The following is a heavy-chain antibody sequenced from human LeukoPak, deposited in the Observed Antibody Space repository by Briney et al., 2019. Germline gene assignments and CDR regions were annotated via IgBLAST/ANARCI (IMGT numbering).Heavy chain of an antibody. J-gene: IGHJ4*02. V-gene: IGHV3-49*05. CDR3: TRERGSSWARDFGY. CDR2: IRSKAYGGTT. D-gene: IGHD6-13*01. CDR1: GFTFGDYA. Sequence: NPGGSLRLSCTASGFTFGDYAMSWFRQAPGKGLEWVGFIRSKAYGGTTEYAASVKGRFTISRDDSKSIAYLQMNSLKTEDTAVYYCTRERGSSWARDFGYWGQGTLVTVSS.